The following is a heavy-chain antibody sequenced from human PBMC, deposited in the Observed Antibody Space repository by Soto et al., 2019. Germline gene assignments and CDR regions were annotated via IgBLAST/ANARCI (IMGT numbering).Heavy chain of an antibody. CDR2: IIPILGTA. CDR3: ARAGRASSGYRGVWFDP. D-gene: IGHD3-22*01. Sequence: QVQLVQSGAEVQKPGSSVKVFCKASGGTFSSYAISWVRQGPGQGLEWMGGIIPILGTANYAQKFQGRVTITADESTSAAYMELSSLRSEDPAVYYCARAGRASSGYRGVWFDPWGQGTLVTVSS. J-gene: IGHJ5*02. V-gene: IGHV1-69*01. CDR1: GGTFSSYA.